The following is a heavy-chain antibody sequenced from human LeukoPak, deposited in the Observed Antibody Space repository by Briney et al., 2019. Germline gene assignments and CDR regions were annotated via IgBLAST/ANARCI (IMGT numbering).Heavy chain of an antibody. CDR1: GYTFTSYY. Sequence: ASVKVSCKASGYTFTSYYMHWVRQAPGQGLEWMGIINPSGGSTSYAQKFQGRVTMTRDMSTSTVYMELSSLGSEDTAVYYCARVDGDYVGAFDIWGQGAMVTVSS. V-gene: IGHV1-46*01. D-gene: IGHD4-17*01. CDR2: INPSGGST. J-gene: IGHJ3*02. CDR3: ARVDGDYVGAFDI.